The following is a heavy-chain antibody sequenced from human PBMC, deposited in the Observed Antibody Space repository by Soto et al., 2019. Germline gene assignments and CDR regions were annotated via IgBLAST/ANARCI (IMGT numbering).Heavy chain of an antibody. CDR2: IYYSGST. D-gene: IGHD1-7*01. Sequence: PLQTLCLTWTVAWGSIVSYDWRCIRQPPGKGLEWIGYIYYSGSTNYNPSLKSRVTISVDTSKNQFSLKLSSVTAADTAVYYCARRYGTTFDYWGQGTLVTVSS. CDR1: WGSIVSYD. V-gene: IGHV4-59*01. CDR3: ARRYGTTFDY. J-gene: IGHJ4*02.